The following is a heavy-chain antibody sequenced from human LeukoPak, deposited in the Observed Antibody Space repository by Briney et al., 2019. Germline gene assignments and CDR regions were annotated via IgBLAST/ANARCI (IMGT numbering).Heavy chain of an antibody. CDR2: IKRDGSEK. CDR1: GFTFSSYW. Sequence: PGGSLRLSCAASGFTFSSYWMSWVRQAPGKGLEWVANIKRDGSEKYYVDSVKGRFTISRDNAKNSLYLQMNSLRAEDTAVYYCANQLGYCSSTSCYKVYWGQGTLVTVSS. J-gene: IGHJ4*02. CDR3: ANQLGYCSSTSCYKVY. V-gene: IGHV3-7*01. D-gene: IGHD2-2*02.